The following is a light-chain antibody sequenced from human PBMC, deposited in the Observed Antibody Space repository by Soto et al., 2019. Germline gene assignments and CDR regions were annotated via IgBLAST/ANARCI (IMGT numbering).Light chain of an antibody. V-gene: IGKV4-1*01. J-gene: IGKJ2*01. CDR1: QTIFYNSRNKDF. CDR2: WAS. Sequence: DIVMTQSPDSLAVSLGERATINCKSSQTIFYNSRNKDFLAWYQQKPGHPPKLLIYWASTRQSGVPDRFSGSGSGTDFTLTISSLQHEDVAPYFCHQYLTTPPTFGQGTSLEIK. CDR3: HQYLTTPPT.